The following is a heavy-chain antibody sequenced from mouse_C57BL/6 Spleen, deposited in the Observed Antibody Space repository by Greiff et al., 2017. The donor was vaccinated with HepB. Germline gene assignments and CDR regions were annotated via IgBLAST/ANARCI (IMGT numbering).Heavy chain of an antibody. CDR2: IDPETGGT. CDR3: TSGGRGGNYFDY. Sequence: QVQLQQSGAELVRPGASVTLSCKASGYTFTDYEMHWVKQTPVHGLEWIGAIDPETGGTAYNQKFKGKAILTADKSSSTAYMELRSLTSEDSAVYYCTSGGRGGNYFDYWCQGTTLTVSS. V-gene: IGHV1-15*01. CDR1: GYTFTDYE. J-gene: IGHJ2*01.